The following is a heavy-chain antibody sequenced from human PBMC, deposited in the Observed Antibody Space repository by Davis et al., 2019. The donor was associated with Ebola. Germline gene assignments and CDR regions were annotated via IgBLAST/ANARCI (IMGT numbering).Heavy chain of an antibody. CDR2: ISGSASST. CDR3: AKDSTTVVTGPPRY. D-gene: IGHD4-23*01. CDR1: GFTFRNYA. Sequence: PGGSLRLSCAASGFTFRNYAMSWVRQAPGKGLDWVPAISGSASSTYYADSVKGRFTISRDNSKNTLYLQVNSLRAEDTAVYYCAKDSTTVVTGPPRYWGQGTLVTVSS. V-gene: IGHV3-23*01. J-gene: IGHJ4*02.